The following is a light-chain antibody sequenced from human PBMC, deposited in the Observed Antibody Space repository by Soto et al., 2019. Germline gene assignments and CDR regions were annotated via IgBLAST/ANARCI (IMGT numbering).Light chain of an antibody. CDR3: SSYTSSSTYVV. J-gene: IGLJ2*01. CDR2: DVS. V-gene: IGLV2-14*01. Sequence: QSVLTQPASVSGSPGQSITISCTGTSIDVGGYNYVSWYQHHPGKAPKLMISDVSHRPSGVSNRFSGSKSGNTASLTISGLQAEDEADYYCSSYTSSSTYVVFGGGTKLTVL. CDR1: SIDVGGYNY.